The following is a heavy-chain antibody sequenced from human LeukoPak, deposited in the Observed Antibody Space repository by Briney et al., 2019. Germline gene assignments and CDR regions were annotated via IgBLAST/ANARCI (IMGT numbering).Heavy chain of an antibody. D-gene: IGHD3-10*01. V-gene: IGHV4-38-2*02. CDR1: GYSITSDYY. CDR2: IYHSGST. J-gene: IGHJ5*02. CDR3: ARDSGSHYYGSGSYFNWFDP. Sequence: LETLSLTCAVSGYSITSDYYWGWIRQPPGKGLEWIGNIYHSGSTYYNPSLKSRVTISVDTSKNQFSLKLSSVTAADTAVYYCARDSGSHYYGSGSYFNWFDPWGQGTLVTVSS.